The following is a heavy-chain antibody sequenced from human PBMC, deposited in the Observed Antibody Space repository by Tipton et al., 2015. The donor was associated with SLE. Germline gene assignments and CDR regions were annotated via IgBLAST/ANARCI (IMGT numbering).Heavy chain of an antibody. D-gene: IGHD3-10*01. CDR2: IYSGGSI. CDR3: ARAPGDHSYFFDY. V-gene: IGHV3-53*05. Sequence: SLRLSCVASGFRFSRYWMHWVRQAPGKGLQWVSVIYSGGSIHSADSVRGRFTISRDNSKNTLYLQMNSLRPEDTAVYYCARAPGDHSYFFDYWGQGTLVTVSS. J-gene: IGHJ4*02. CDR1: GFRFSRYW.